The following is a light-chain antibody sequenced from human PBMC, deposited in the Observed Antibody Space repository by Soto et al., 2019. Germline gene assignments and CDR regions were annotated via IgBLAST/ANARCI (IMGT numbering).Light chain of an antibody. CDR3: QQYQSWPFP. V-gene: IGKV3-15*01. J-gene: IGKJ2*01. CDR1: QHVSSH. CDR2: AAS. Sequence: ERVMTQSPATLSVSPGEGATLSCRANQHVSSHIAWYQHKPGQAPRLLSHAASTRAPCVPVRFSGSGSGTEFTLTICTIRFEDFAVYYCQQYQSWPFPFGEGTKLEI.